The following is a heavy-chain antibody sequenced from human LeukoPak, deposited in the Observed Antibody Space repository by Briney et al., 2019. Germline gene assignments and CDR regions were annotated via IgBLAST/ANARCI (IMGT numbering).Heavy chain of an antibody. J-gene: IGHJ4*02. D-gene: IGHD5-24*01. Sequence: GESLKISCKGSGYRFADYWIAWVRQVPGQSLEWMGIIYPDDSDTRYSPSFLGQVTISADKSISTAYLQWSSLKASDTAMYYCARPVEMATSPFDYWGQGTLVTVSS. CDR1: GYRFADYW. CDR3: ARPVEMATSPFDY. CDR2: IYPDDSDT. V-gene: IGHV5-51*01.